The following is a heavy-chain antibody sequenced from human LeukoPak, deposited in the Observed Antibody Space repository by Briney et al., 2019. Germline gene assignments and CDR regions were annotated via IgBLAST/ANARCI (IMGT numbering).Heavy chain of an antibody. CDR3: ARGPSGWTKQYNWFDP. CDR1: GYTFTSYA. V-gene: IGHV7-4-1*02. D-gene: IGHD6-19*01. J-gene: IGHJ5*02. Sequence: ASVKVSCKASGYTFTSYAMNWVRQAPGQGLEWMGWINTNTGNPTYAQGFTGRFVFSLDTSVSTAYLQISSLKAEDTAVYYCARGPSGWTKQYNWFDPWGQGTLVTVSS. CDR2: INTNTGNP.